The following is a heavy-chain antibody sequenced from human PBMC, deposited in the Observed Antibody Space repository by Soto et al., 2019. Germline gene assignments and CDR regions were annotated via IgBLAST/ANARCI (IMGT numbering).Heavy chain of an antibody. CDR3: AKHSVGYQLLYNWFDP. D-gene: IGHD2-2*01. Sequence: EVQLLESAGGLVQPGKSPRLSCATSGFTFSTYVMSWVRQAPGKGLELVSTISGSGGTTYYADSVKGRFTISRDNSKNTLYLQMNSLKAEDTAIFYCAKHSVGYQLLYNWFDPWGQGTLVTVSS. CDR1: GFTFSTYV. V-gene: IGHV3-23*01. J-gene: IGHJ5*02. CDR2: ISGSGGTT.